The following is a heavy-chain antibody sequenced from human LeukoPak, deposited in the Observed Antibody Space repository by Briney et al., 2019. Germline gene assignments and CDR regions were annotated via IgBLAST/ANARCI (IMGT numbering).Heavy chain of an antibody. V-gene: IGHV3-23*01. CDR3: AKAEGYDILAGLDY. D-gene: IGHD3-9*01. CDR2: IGASGGST. J-gene: IGHJ4*02. Sequence: GGSLRLSCATSGFTFSSYAMSWVRQAPGKGLEWVSGIGASGGSTYYADSVKGRFTISRVNSKNTLYLQMNSLRTEDTAVYYCAKAEGYDILAGLDYWGQGTLVTVSS. CDR1: GFTFSSYA.